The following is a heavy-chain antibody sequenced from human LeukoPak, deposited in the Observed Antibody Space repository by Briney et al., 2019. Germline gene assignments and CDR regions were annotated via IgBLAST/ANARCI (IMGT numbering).Heavy chain of an antibody. V-gene: IGHV3-74*01. CDR2: INSDGSST. CDR3: ARDPYSSSPSEMVAY. J-gene: IGHJ4*02. D-gene: IGHD6-13*01. Sequence: GGSLRLSCAASGFTFSSYWMHWVRQAPGKGLVWVSRINSDGSSTTYADSVKGRFTISRDNAKNTLYLQMNSLRVEDTAVYYCARDPYSSSPSEMVAYWGQGTLVTVSS. CDR1: GFTFSSYW.